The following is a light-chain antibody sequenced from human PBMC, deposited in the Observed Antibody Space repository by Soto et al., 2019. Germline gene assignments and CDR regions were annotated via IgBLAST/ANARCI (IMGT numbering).Light chain of an antibody. CDR2: DAF. J-gene: IGKJ2*01. V-gene: IGKV1-5*01. Sequence: DIQITQSPSTLSASVGDRVTITCRASQSINRWLAWYQQKPGKDPKLLLTDAFSLDSGVPSRFSGRGSGTEYILTISGLQHDDSATNYCQPYNSYLYTFGQGTKLEIK. CDR3: QPYNSYLYT. CDR1: QSINRW.